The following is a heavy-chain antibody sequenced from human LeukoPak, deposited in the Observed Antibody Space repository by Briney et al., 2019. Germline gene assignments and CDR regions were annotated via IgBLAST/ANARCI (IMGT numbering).Heavy chain of an antibody. Sequence: GGSLRLSCAASGFTFDDYAMHWVRQAPGKGLEWVSLISGDGGSTYYADSVKGRFTISRDNSKNSLYLQMNSLRTEDTALYYCAKEYQDIVVVVAATPDYWGQGTLVTVSS. J-gene: IGHJ4*02. CDR1: GFTFDDYA. V-gene: IGHV3-43*02. D-gene: IGHD2-15*01. CDR2: ISGDGGST. CDR3: AKEYQDIVVVVAATPDY.